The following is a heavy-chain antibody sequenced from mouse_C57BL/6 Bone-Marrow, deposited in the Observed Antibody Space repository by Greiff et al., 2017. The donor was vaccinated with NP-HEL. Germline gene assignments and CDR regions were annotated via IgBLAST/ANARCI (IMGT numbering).Heavy chain of an antibody. Sequence: EVKLMESGGGLVQPGGSLKLSCAASGFTFSDYYMYWVRQTPEKRLEWVAYISNGGGSTYYPDTVKGRFTISRDNAKNTLYLQMSRLKSDDTAMYYCARSDGSHGYFDVWGTGTTVTVSS. CDR2: ISNGGGST. J-gene: IGHJ1*03. V-gene: IGHV5-12*01. D-gene: IGHD2-3*01. CDR3: ARSDGSHGYFDV. CDR1: GFTFSDYY.